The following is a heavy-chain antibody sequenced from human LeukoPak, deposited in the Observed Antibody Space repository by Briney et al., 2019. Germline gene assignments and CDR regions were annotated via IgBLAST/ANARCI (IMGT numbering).Heavy chain of an antibody. CDR1: EFHFSTHG. CDR2: VSPSGDIT. CDR3: ARGKTSQNIVTRKTYNWFDP. J-gene: IGHJ5*02. V-gene: IGHV3-23*01. D-gene: IGHD2/OR15-2a*01. Sequence: GGTLRLSCAASEFHFSTHGMNWVRQAPGKGLEWVSGVSPSGDITYYADSVMGRFTISRDNAKNSLYLQMKSLRAEDTAVYYCARGKTSQNIVTRKTYNWFDPWGQGTLVTVSS.